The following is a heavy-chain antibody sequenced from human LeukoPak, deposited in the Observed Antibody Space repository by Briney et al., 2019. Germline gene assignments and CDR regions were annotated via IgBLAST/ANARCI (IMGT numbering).Heavy chain of an antibody. CDR3: ARDRAVYGDYGVWFDP. CDR1: GGTFSTYA. J-gene: IGHJ5*02. CDR2: IIPILATA. D-gene: IGHD4-17*01. V-gene: IGHV1-69*13. Sequence: SVKVSCKASGGTFSTYAINWVRQAPGQGLEWMGGIIPILATANYAQKFQGRVTITADESTSTAYMELSSLRSEDTAVYYCARDRAVYGDYGVWFDPWGQGTLVTVSS.